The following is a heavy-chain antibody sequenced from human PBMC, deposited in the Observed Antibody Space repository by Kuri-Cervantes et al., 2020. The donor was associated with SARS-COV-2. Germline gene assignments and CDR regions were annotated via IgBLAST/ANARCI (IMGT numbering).Heavy chain of an antibody. CDR3: ARAPMVVGPFDY. Sequence: ESLKISCTVSGGSISSYYWSWIRQPAGKGLEWIGRIYTSGSTNYNPSLKSRVTMSVDTSKNQFSLKLSSVTAADTAVYYCARAPMVVGPFDYWGQGTLVTVSS. V-gene: IGHV4-4*07. D-gene: IGHD3-22*01. J-gene: IGHJ4*02. CDR1: GGSISSYY. CDR2: IYTSGST.